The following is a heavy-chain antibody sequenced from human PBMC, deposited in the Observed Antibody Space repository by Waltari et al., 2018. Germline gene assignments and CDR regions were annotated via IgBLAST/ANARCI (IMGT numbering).Heavy chain of an antibody. Sequence: QVQLQQWGAGLLKPSETLSLTCAVYGGSFSGYYWSWIRQPPGTGLEWIGEINHSGSTNYNPALKSRVTISVDTSKNQFALKLSSVTAADTAVYYCARTRKRYDFWSGYPFHYGMDVWGQGTTVTVSS. V-gene: IGHV4-34*01. D-gene: IGHD3-3*01. CDR2: INHSGST. J-gene: IGHJ6*02. CDR1: GGSFSGYY. CDR3: ARTRKRYDFWSGYPFHYGMDV.